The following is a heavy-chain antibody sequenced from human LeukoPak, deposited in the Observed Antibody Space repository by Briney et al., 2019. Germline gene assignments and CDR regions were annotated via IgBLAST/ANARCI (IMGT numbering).Heavy chain of an antibody. CDR3: TREEVVVLDALDI. CDR2: ISSSSSTI. CDR1: GFIFSNYN. D-gene: IGHD2-2*01. J-gene: IGHJ3*02. V-gene: IGHV3-48*02. Sequence: GGPLRLSCAASGFIFSNYNMNWVRQAPGKRLEWVSYISSSSSTIYNADSVRGRFTISRDNAKNSLYLQMNSLRDEDTAVYYCTREEVVVLDALDIWGQGTMVTVSS.